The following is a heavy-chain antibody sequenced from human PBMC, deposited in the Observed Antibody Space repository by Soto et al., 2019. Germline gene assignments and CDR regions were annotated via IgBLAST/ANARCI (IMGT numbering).Heavy chain of an antibody. D-gene: IGHD5-18*01. V-gene: IGHV3-11*06. CDR3: ARDRGGYDRLYYSHGMYX. CDR2: ISSSSGST. CDR1: GFTFSDYY. Sequence: GGSLRLSCAASGFTFSDYYMSWIRQAPGKGLEYISYISSSSGSTNYADSVKGRFTISRDNAKNSLYLQMSSLRAEDTAVYYCARDRGGYDRLYYSHGMYXWGQGTLVTVS. J-gene: IGHJ6*02.